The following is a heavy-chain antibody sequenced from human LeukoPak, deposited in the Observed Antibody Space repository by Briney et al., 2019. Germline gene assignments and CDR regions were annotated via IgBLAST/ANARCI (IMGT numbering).Heavy chain of an antibody. CDR1: GGTFSSYA. V-gene: IGHV1-69*04. J-gene: IGHJ3*02. Sequence: GASVKVSCKASGGTFSSYAISWVRQAPGQGLEWMGRIIPILGIANYAQKFQGRVTITADKSTSTAYMELSSLRSEDTAVYYCARDRSSGSYWDAFGIWGQGTMVTVSS. CDR2: IIPILGIA. CDR3: ARDRSSGSYWDAFGI. D-gene: IGHD1-26*01.